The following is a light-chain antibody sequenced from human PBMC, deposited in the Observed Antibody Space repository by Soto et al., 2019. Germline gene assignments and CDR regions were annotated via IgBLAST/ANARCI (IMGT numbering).Light chain of an antibody. Sequence: DIQMTQSPSTLSGSVGDRVTITCRASQTISSWLAWYQQKPGKAPKLLIYKASTLKSGVPSRFSGSGSGTEFTLTISSLQPDDCATYCCQHYNSYSQALGQRTTV. V-gene: IGKV1-5*03. CDR3: QHYNSYSQA. CDR1: QTISSW. J-gene: IGKJ1*01. CDR2: KAS.